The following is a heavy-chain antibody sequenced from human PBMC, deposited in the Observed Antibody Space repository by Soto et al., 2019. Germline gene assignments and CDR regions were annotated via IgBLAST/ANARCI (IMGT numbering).Heavy chain of an antibody. J-gene: IGHJ6*02. CDR3: ARGTLRIDYYYYYGMDV. CDR2: IYYSGST. D-gene: IGHD2-15*01. V-gene: IGHV4-61*01. Sequence: SETLSLTXTVSGGSVSSGSYYWSWIRQPPGKGLEWIGYIYYSGSTNYNPSLKSRVTISVDTSKNQFSLKLSSVTAADTAVYYCARGTLRIDYYYYYGMDVWGQGTTVTVSS. CDR1: GGSVSSGSYY.